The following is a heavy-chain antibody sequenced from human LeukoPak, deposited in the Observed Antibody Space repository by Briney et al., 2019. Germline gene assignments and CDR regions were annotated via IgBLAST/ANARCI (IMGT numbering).Heavy chain of an antibody. J-gene: IGHJ4*02. CDR1: GFTFSSYA. Sequence: GGSLRLSCAASGFTFSSYAMSWVRQAPGKGLEWVSAISGSGGSTYYADSVKGRFTISRDNSKNTLYLQMNSLRAEDTAVYYCAKDAILWFGELSAFFDYWGQGTLVTVSS. D-gene: IGHD3-10*01. CDR3: AKDAILWFGELSAFFDY. V-gene: IGHV3-23*01. CDR2: ISGSGGST.